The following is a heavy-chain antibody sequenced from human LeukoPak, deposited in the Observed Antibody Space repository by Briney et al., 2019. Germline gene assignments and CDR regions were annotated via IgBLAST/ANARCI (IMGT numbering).Heavy chain of an antibody. V-gene: IGHV4-61*09. D-gene: IGHD3-10*01. CDR1: GGSISSGSYD. CDR2: IYTSGTS. J-gene: IGHJ4*02. CDR3: TKGRGI. Sequence: PSETLSLTCTVSGGSISSGSYDWYWIRQPAGKGLEWIGHIYTSGTSNYNPSLRSRVTISVDTSRNQFSLKLTSVTAADTAVYYCTKGRGIWGQGTLVTVSS.